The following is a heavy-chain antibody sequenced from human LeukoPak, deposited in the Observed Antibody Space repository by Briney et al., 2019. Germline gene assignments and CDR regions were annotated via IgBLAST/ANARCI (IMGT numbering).Heavy chain of an antibody. D-gene: IGHD5-18*01. CDR3: ARDCGIQLWLRSSCYYYGMDV. CDR2: IYSGGST. V-gene: IGHV3-53*01. CDR1: GFTVSSNN. Sequence: GGSLRLSCAASGFTVSSNNMSWVRQAPGKGLEWVSVIYSGGSTYYADSVKGRFTISRDNSKNTLYLQMNSLRAEDTAVYYCARDCGIQLWLRSSCYYYGMDVWGQGTTVTVSS. J-gene: IGHJ6*02.